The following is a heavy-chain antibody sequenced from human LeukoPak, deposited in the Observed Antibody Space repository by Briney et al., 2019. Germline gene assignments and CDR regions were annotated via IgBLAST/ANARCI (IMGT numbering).Heavy chain of an antibody. D-gene: IGHD3-10*01. CDR3: ARLKAWFGELLPYYFDY. J-gene: IGHJ4*02. CDR2: IKQDGSEK. V-gene: IGHV3-7*03. CDR1: GFTFSSYW. Sequence: PGGSLRLSCAASGFTFSSYWMSWVRQAPGKGLEWAANIKQDGSEKYYVDSVKGRFTISRDNAKNSLYLQMNSLRAEDTAVYYCARLKAWFGELLPYYFDYWGQGTLVTVSS.